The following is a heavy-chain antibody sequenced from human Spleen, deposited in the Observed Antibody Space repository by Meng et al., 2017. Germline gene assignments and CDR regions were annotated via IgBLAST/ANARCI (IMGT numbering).Heavy chain of an antibody. Sequence: GESLKISCAASGFIFSNYAMNWFRRAPGKGLEWVSLIGTSDVATHYADSVKGRFTISRDNSKNTLYLQMNSLGVEDTAIYYCAQDYDSTGFYFPSDSWGQGTLVTVSS. CDR1: GFIFSNYA. CDR2: IGTSDVAT. CDR3: AQDYDSTGFYFPSDS. J-gene: IGHJ5*01. V-gene: IGHV3-23*01. D-gene: IGHD3-22*01.